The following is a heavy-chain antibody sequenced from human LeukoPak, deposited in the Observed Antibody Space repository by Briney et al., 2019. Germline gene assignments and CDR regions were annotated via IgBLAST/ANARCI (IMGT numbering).Heavy chain of an antibody. CDR1: GGSISSGGYY. D-gene: IGHD5-18*01. CDR2: IYYSGST. Sequence: SETLSLTCTVSGGSISSGGYYWSWIRQHPGKGLEWIGYIYYSGSTYYNASLKSRVTISVDTSKNQFSLKLSSVTAADTAVYYCARDGYSYGLLRVFDPWGQGTLVTVSS. J-gene: IGHJ5*02. CDR3: ARDGYSYGLLRVFDP. V-gene: IGHV4-31*03.